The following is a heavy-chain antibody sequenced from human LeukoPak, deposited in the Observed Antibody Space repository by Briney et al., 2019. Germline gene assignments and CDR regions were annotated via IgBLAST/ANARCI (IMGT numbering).Heavy chain of an antibody. D-gene: IGHD6-13*01. CDR3: AGEGSRYSRKKYGMDV. V-gene: IGHV1-18*01. CDR1: GGTFSSYA. J-gene: IGHJ6*02. Sequence: ASVKVSCKASGGTFSSYAISWVRQAPGQGLKWMGWISAYNGNTNYAQKLQGRVTMTTDTSTSTAYMELRSLRSDDTAVYYCAGEGSRYSRKKYGMDVWGQGTTVTVSS. CDR2: ISAYNGNT.